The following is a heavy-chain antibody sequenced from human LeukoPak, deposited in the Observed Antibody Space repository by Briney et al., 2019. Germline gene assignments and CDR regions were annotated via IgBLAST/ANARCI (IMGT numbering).Heavy chain of an antibody. V-gene: IGHV1-2*02. D-gene: IGHD2-15*01. J-gene: IGHJ5*02. CDR2: INPNSGGT. CDR3: AGDRYCSGGSCYRWFDP. CDR1: GYTFTAYY. Sequence: ASVNVSCKASGYTFTAYYMHWVRQAPGQGLEWMGWINPNSGGTNYEQKFQGRVTMTRDTSISTAYMELSRLTSDDTAVYYCAGDRYCSGGSCYRWFDPWGQGTLVTVSS.